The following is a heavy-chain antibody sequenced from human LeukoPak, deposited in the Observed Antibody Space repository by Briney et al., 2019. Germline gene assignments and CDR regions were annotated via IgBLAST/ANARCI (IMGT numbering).Heavy chain of an antibody. J-gene: IGHJ5*02. CDR3: AESSGYDLSGGWFDP. D-gene: IGHD5-12*01. CDR2: IIPIFGTA. CDR1: GGTFSSYA. Sequence: ASVKVSCKASGGTFSSYAISWVRQAPGQGLEWMGGIIPIFGTANYAQKFQGRVTITADEPTSTAYMELSSLRSEDTAVYYCAESSGYDLSGGWFDPWGQGTLVTVSS. V-gene: IGHV1-69*13.